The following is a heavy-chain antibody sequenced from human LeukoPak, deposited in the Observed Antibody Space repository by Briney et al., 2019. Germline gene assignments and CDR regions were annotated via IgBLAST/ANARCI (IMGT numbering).Heavy chain of an antibody. Sequence: SETLPLTCAVYGGSFSGYYWSWLRQPPGKGLEWIGEINHSGSHNYNPSLKSRVTISIDTSKNQFSLKLSPVTAADTAVYYCARDLSDYYGSGSYRPIDAFDIWGQGTMVTVSS. D-gene: IGHD3-10*01. CDR2: INHSGSH. CDR3: ARDLSDYYGSGSYRPIDAFDI. J-gene: IGHJ3*02. V-gene: IGHV4-34*01. CDR1: GGSFSGYY.